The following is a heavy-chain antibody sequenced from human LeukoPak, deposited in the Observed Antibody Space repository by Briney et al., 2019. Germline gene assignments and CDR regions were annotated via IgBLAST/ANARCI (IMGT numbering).Heavy chain of an antibody. V-gene: IGHV4-4*07. CDR2: IYTSGST. Sequence: SETLSLTCTVSGGSISSYYWSWIRQPAGKGLEWIGRIYTSGSTNYNPSLKGRVTMSVDTSKNQFSLKLSSVTAADTAVYYCARGLGYCSSTSCYGGLYYFDYWGQGTLVTVSS. CDR1: GGSISSYY. CDR3: ARGLGYCSSTSCYGGLYYFDY. D-gene: IGHD2-2*01. J-gene: IGHJ4*02.